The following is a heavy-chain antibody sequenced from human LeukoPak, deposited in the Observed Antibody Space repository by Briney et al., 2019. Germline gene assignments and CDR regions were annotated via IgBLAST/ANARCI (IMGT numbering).Heavy chain of an antibody. V-gene: IGHV1-69*04. CDR1: GGTFSSYA. Sequence: GASVKVSCKASGGTFSSYAISWVRQAPGQGLEWMGRIIPILGIANYAQKFQGRVTITADKSTSTAHMELSSLRSEDTAVYYCARGVVVSPLDYWGQGTLVTVSS. CDR3: ARGVVVSPLDY. J-gene: IGHJ4*02. CDR2: IIPILGIA. D-gene: IGHD3-22*01.